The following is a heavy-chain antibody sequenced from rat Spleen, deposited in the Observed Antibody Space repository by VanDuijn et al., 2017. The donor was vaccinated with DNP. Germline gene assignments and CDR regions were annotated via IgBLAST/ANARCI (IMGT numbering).Heavy chain of an antibody. J-gene: IGHJ3*01. CDR3: ARRDYPVPAY. Sequence: EVQLVESGGGLVQPGRSLNLSCAASGFTFSNYYMAWVRQAPKKGLEWVASNSTSGSRTYYPDSVKGRFTISRDDAKSSLYLQMNSLKSEDTATYYCARRDYPVPAYWGQGTLVTVSS. D-gene: IGHD1-4*01. CDR1: GFTFSNYY. V-gene: IGHV5-25*01. CDR2: NSTSGSRT.